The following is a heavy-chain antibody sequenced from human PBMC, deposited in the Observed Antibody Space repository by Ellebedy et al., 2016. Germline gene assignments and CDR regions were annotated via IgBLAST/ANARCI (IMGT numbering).Heavy chain of an antibody. CDR1: GYTFTSYG. Sequence: ASVKVSCKASGYTFTSYGISWVRQAPGQGLEWMGWISAYNGNTNYAQKLQGRVTMTTDTSTSTAYMELRSLRTDDTAVYYCARDLGSSSWYNYYYGMDVWGQGTTVTVS. D-gene: IGHD6-13*01. CDR2: ISAYNGNT. J-gene: IGHJ6*02. V-gene: IGHV1-18*01. CDR3: ARDLGSSSWYNYYYGMDV.